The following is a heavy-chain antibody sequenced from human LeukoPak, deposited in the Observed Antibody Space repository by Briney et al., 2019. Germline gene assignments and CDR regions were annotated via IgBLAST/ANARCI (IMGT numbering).Heavy chain of an antibody. J-gene: IGHJ4*02. Sequence: SETLSLTCAVHGGSFSGYYWTWIRQPPAKGLEWIGEINLSGGTKYNPSLKSRVTISAETSNNQFFLKLNSVTGADTAVYYCVRGVSGWYGFDYWGQGTLVTVSS. CDR1: GGSFSGYY. CDR3: VRGVSGWYGFDY. D-gene: IGHD6-19*01. V-gene: IGHV4-34*01. CDR2: INLSGGT.